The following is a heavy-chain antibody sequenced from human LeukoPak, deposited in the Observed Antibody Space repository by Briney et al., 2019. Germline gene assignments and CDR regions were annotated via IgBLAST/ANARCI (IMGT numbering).Heavy chain of an antibody. V-gene: IGHV1-24*01. CDR3: ATGGTWELFFDY. Sequence: ASVKVSCKVSGYTLTELSMHWVRQAPGKGLEWMGGFDPEDGETIYAQKFQGRVTMTEDTSTDTAYMELSSLRSEDTAVYYCATGGTWELFFDYWGQGTLVTVSS. J-gene: IGHJ4*02. CDR2: FDPEDGET. D-gene: IGHD1-26*01. CDR1: GYTLTELS.